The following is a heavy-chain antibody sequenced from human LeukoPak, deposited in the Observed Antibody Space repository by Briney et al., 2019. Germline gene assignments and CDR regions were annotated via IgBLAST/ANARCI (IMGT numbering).Heavy chain of an antibody. Sequence: GESLKISWKGSGYSFSSYWLGLVRQMPGKGLEWMGIIYPGDSDTRYSPSFQGQVTISADKSISTAYLQWSSLKASDTAMYYCARAYYYDSSGYDAFDIWGQGTMVTVSS. D-gene: IGHD3-22*01. CDR2: IYPGDSDT. CDR1: GYSFSSYW. V-gene: IGHV5-51*01. CDR3: ARAYYYDSSGYDAFDI. J-gene: IGHJ3*02.